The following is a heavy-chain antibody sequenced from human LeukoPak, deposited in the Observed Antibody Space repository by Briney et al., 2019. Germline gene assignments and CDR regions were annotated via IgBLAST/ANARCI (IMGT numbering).Heavy chain of an antibody. D-gene: IGHD2-15*01. V-gene: IGHV3-21*01. CDR3: ARAPGYCSGGSCYAEGYYFDY. Sequence: GGSWRLSCAASGFTFSSYSMTWVRQAPGKGRKWVSSISSSSSYIYYADSVKGRFTISRDNAKNSLYLQMNSLRAEDTAVYYCARAPGYCSGGSCYAEGYYFDYWGQGTLVTVSS. CDR2: ISSSSSYI. CDR1: GFTFSSYS. J-gene: IGHJ4*02.